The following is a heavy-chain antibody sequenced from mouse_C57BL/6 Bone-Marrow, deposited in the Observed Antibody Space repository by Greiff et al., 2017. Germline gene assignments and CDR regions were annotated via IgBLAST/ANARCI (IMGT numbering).Heavy chain of an antibody. CDR1: GYTFTSYW. CDR2: IDPNSGRT. Sequence: QVQLQQPGAELVKPGASVKLSCKASGYTFTSYWMHWVKQRTVQGLEWIGKIDPNSGRTKYNQKFKSKATLTVDKSSSTAYMQLSSLTSEDSAVDDCARGDGDYWGQGTSVTVSS. V-gene: IGHV1-64*01. D-gene: IGHD2-3*01. J-gene: IGHJ4*01. CDR3: ARGDGDY.